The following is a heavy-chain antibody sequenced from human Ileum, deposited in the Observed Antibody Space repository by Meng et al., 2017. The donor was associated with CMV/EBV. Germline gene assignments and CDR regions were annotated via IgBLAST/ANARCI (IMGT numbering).Heavy chain of an antibody. CDR1: SFSGYY. V-gene: IGHV4-34*01. Sequence: SFSGYYWSWIRQPPGKGLEWIGEINHSGSTNYNPSLKSRVTISVDTSKNQFSLKLSSVTAADTAVYYCARVGSSEGIAAPTGEADYWGQGTLVTVSS. CDR2: INHSGST. CDR3: ARVGSSEGIAAPTGEADY. D-gene: IGHD6-6*01. J-gene: IGHJ4*02.